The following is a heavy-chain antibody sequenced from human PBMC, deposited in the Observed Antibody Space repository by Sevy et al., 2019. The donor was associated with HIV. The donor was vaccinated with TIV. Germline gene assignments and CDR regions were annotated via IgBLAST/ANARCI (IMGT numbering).Heavy chain of an antibody. J-gene: IGHJ4*02. Sequence: GGSLRLSCAASGFTFSDYYMSWIRQAPGKGLEWVSYISSSGSTIYYADSVKGRFTISRDNAKNSLYLQMNSLRAEDTAMYYCASLYDSSGYAGDYWGQGTLVTVSS. CDR2: ISSSGSTI. CDR3: ASLYDSSGYAGDY. D-gene: IGHD3-22*01. V-gene: IGHV3-11*01. CDR1: GFTFSDYY.